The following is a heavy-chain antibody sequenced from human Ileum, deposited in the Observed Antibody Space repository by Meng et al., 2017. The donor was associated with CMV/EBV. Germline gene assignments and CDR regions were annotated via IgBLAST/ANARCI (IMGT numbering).Heavy chain of an antibody. CDR1: GFTFSSYA. J-gene: IGHJ4*02. D-gene: IGHD5-24*01. CDR3: ATMTQNYPGRC. V-gene: IGHV3-23*03. CDR2: IYSGGSST. Sequence: GGSLRLSCAASGFTFSSYAMSWVRQAPGKGLEWVSVIYSGGSSTYYADSVKGRFTISRDNSKYTLFLQMNSLTAEDTGVYYCATMTQNYPGRCWGQGTLVTVSS.